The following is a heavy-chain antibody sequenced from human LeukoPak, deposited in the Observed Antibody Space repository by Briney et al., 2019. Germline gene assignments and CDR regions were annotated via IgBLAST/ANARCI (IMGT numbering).Heavy chain of an antibody. CDR1: GFTFSSYS. V-gene: IGHV3-48*01. CDR2: ISSSSSTI. CDR3: ARDPTPAITIFGVAHYMDV. D-gene: IGHD3-3*01. Sequence: GGSLRLSCAASGFTFSSYSMNWVRQAPGKGLEWVSYISSSSSTIYYADSAKGRFTISRDNAKNSLYLQMNSLRAEDTAVYYCARDPTPAITIFGVAHYMDVWGKGTTVTVSS. J-gene: IGHJ6*03.